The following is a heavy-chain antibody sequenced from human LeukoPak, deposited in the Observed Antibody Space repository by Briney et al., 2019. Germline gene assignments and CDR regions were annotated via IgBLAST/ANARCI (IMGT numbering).Heavy chain of an antibody. CDR1: GYTFTSYY. J-gene: IGHJ3*02. V-gene: IGHV1-46*01. Sequence: ASVKVSCKASGYTFTSYYMHWVRQAPGQGLEWMGIINPSGGSTSYAQKFQGRVTMTTDTSTSTAYMELRSLRSDDTAVYYCARVAPDAFDIWGQGTMVTVSS. D-gene: IGHD3-3*02. CDR3: ARVAPDAFDI. CDR2: INPSGGST.